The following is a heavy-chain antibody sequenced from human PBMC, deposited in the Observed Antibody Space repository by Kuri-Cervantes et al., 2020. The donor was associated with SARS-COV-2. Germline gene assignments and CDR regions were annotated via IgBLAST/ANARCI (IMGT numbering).Heavy chain of an antibody. CDR1: GFTFSSYG. J-gene: IGHJ4*02. Sequence: GGFLRLSCAASGFTFSSYGMHWVRQAPGKGLEWVAFIRYDGSNKYYADSVKGRLTISRDNSKNTLYLEMNSLRVEDTAVYYCAKDPVYRGTYDLGKLDSWGRGTLVTVSS. V-gene: IGHV3-30*02. CDR3: AKDPVYRGTYDLGKLDS. CDR2: IRYDGSNK. D-gene: IGHD3-3*01.